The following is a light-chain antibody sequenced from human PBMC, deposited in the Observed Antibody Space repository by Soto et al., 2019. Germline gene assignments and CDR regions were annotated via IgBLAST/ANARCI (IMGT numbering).Light chain of an antibody. CDR2: GAS. Sequence: DIQMTPSPSSLSAAIGDRVTITCRASQSIKNYLNWYQHKPGAAPKLLIFGASNLESGVPSRFSGSGSGTEFTLSISSLQPEDFATYYCQQGYSTTPITFGQGTRLEI. V-gene: IGKV1-39*01. J-gene: IGKJ5*01. CDR1: QSIKNY. CDR3: QQGYSTTPIT.